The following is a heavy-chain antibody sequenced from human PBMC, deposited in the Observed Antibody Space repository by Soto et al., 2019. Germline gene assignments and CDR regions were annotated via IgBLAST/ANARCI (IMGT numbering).Heavy chain of an antibody. V-gene: IGHV3-23*01. CDR1: GFIFENFG. CDR3: AKNQGVELVPLATVDWFDP. CDR2: ISGSGFKK. D-gene: IGHD1-26*01. Sequence: GGSLRLSCAASGFIFENFGMSWVRQSPGKGLEWISSISGSGFKKYYADSVKGRFTISRDNSKSTVYLELNNLSAEDTAVYHCAKNQGVELVPLATVDWFDPWGQGSVVTVS. J-gene: IGHJ5*02.